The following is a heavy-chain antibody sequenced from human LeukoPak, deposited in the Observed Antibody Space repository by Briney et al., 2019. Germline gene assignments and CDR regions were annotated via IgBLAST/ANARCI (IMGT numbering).Heavy chain of an antibody. CDR3: ARAPTPYFTYYMDA. J-gene: IGHJ6*03. D-gene: IGHD2-21*01. CDR2: IGSSGSAGGNI. V-gene: IGHV3-48*02. Sequence: PGGSLRLSCAASGFSFSGFGMNWVRQAPGKGLEWISYIGSSGSAGGNIYYAVSVKGRFTVSRDNAKDSLFLQMNSLQDADTAVYYCARAPTPYFTYYMDAWGKGTTVTVSS. CDR1: GFSFSGFG.